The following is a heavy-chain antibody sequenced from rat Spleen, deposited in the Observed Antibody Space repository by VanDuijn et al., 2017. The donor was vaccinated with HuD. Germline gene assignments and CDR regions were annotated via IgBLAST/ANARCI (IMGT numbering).Heavy chain of an antibody. CDR3: ARQPLLAAISTYWYFDF. D-gene: IGHD1-2*01. J-gene: IGHJ1*01. V-gene: IGHV5S13*01. Sequence: EVQLVESGGGLVQPGRSLKLSCAASGFTFSNYDMAWVRQAPTKGLEWIASISTGGGNTYYRDSVKGRFTISRDNAKNTQYLQMDSLRSEDTATYYCARQPLLAAISTYWYFDFWGPGTMVTVSS. CDR2: ISTGGGNT. CDR1: GFTFSNYD.